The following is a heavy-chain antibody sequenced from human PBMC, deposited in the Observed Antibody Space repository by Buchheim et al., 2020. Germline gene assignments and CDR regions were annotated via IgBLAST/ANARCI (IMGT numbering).Heavy chain of an antibody. CDR3: ARDRGGYNFLDY. CDR1: NGSISSGDYY. CDR2: IYYSGSA. D-gene: IGHD5-24*01. J-gene: IGHJ4*02. Sequence: QVQLEESGPGLVKPSETLSLTCTVSNGSISSGDYYWTWIRQHPGKGLEWIGYIYYSGSAYYNPSLKSRVTISVDTSKNPFSLRLSSVTAADTAMYYCARDRGGYNFLDYWGQGTL. V-gene: IGHV4-31*03.